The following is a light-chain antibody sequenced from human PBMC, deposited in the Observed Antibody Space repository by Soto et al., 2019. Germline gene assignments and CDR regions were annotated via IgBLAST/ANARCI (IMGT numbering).Light chain of an antibody. Sequence: EIVMTQSPASLSVSPGDGATLSCRASQSVASNVAWYQQKPGQGPRLLIHGASTRAVGVPARFSGSGSGTDFTLTLSSLQSEDFAVSYCQQYHNWPPQYTFGQGTKLQIK. CDR1: QSVASN. V-gene: IGKV3-15*01. CDR3: QQYHNWPPQYT. J-gene: IGKJ2*01. CDR2: GAS.